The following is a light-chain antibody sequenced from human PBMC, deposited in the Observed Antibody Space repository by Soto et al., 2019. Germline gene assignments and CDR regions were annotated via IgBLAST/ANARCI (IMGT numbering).Light chain of an antibody. J-gene: IGLJ1*01. Sequence: QSVLTQPPSVSAAPGQKVTISCSGSSSNIGNNYVSWYQQLPGTAPKLLIYENNKRPSGIPDRFSGSKSGTSATLGITGHQTGDEADYYCGTWDSSLSAKVFGTGTKVTV. V-gene: IGLV1-51*02. CDR3: GTWDSSLSAKV. CDR1: SSNIGNNY. CDR2: ENN.